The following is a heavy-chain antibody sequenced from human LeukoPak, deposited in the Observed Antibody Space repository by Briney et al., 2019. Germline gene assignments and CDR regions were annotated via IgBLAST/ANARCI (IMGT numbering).Heavy chain of an antibody. J-gene: IGHJ4*02. D-gene: IGHD3-10*01. V-gene: IGHV4-30-2*01. CDR1: GGSISSGGYS. CDR3: ARRGGYYGSGTPYYFDY. CDR2: IYHSGST. Sequence: PSETLSLTCAVSGGSISSGGYSWIWIRQPPGKGLEWIGYIYHSGSTYYNPSLKSRVTISVDRSKNQFSLKLSSVTAADTAVYYCARRGGYYGSGTPYYFDYWGQGTLVTVSS.